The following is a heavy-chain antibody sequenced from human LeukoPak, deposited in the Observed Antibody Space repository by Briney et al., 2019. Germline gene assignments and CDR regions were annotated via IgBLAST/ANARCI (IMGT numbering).Heavy chain of an antibody. CDR1: GFTFSSYG. CDR3: AKDSYSSGWYQVAYYYYYMDV. D-gene: IGHD6-19*01. Sequence: PGGSLRLSRAASGFTFSSYGMSWVRQAPGKGLEWVSAISGSGGSTYYADSVKGRFTISRDNSKNTLYLQMNSLRAEDTAVYYCAKDSYSSGWYQVAYYYYYMDVWGKGTTVTISS. CDR2: ISGSGGST. V-gene: IGHV3-23*01. J-gene: IGHJ6*03.